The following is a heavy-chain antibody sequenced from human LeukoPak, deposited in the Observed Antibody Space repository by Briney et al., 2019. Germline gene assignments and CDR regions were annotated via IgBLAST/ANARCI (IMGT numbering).Heavy chain of an antibody. CDR3: AALPSMKQEGR. CDR2: INIDGSST. D-gene: IGHD2/OR15-2a*01. V-gene: IGHV3-74*01. Sequence: GRSLRLSCVASGCTFSSYWMHWVRHAPGKGLVWVSRINIDGSSTSYAASVKGRFTISRDNAKNTRFLQMNSLRAENTAVYYGAALPSMKQEGRWGQGNLVTVSS. J-gene: IGHJ4*02. CDR1: GCTFSSYW.